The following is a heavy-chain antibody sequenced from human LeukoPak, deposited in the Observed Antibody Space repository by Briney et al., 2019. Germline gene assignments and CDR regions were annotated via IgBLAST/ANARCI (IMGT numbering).Heavy chain of an antibody. V-gene: IGHV3-7*05. CDR1: RFAFSSYC. Sequence: AGSLTLSCAASRFAFSSYCMSWVRQAPGKGQEWVANTNQDGRERNHVDSVKGRFIISGDNAKSSVFLQMNSLRVEDTAIYYCARQYYDSGGSPFDYWGQGTLVTVSS. CDR2: TNQDGRER. J-gene: IGHJ4*02. CDR3: ARQYYDSGGSPFDY. D-gene: IGHD3-22*01.